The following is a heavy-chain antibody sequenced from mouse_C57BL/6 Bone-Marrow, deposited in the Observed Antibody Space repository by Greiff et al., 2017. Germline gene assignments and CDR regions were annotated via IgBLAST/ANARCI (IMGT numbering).Heavy chain of an antibody. Sequence: VQLQQPGAELVRPGTSVKLSCTASGYTFTSYWMHWVKQRPGQGLEWIGVIDPSDSYTNYNQKFKGKATLTVDTSSSTAYMQLSSLTSEDSAVYYCAKLGAMDYWGQGTSGTVSA. V-gene: IGHV1-59*01. CDR2: IDPSDSYT. D-gene: IGHD4-1*01. CDR1: GYTFTSYW. CDR3: AKLGAMDY. J-gene: IGHJ4*01.